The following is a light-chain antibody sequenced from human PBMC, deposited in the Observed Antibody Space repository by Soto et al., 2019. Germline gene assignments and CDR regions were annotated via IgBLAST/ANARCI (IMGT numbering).Light chain of an antibody. CDR1: QSIASY. CDR3: HHSYSSFT. J-gene: IGKJ3*01. Sequence: DIQMTQSPSSLSASVGDRVTITCRASQSIASYLNWYQQKPGTAPKLLIYAASSLQCGVPSRFSGSLSGTYSTLTLTRLQPEECSSEYCHHSYSSFTFGTGTKVDIK. CDR2: AAS. V-gene: IGKV1-39*01.